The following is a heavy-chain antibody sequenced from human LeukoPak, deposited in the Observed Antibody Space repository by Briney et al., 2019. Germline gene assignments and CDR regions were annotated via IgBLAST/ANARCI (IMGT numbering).Heavy chain of an antibody. D-gene: IGHD3-22*01. V-gene: IGHV4-4*07. J-gene: IGHJ3*02. CDR2: IYTSGST. Sequence: SETLSLTCTVSGGSISSYYWSWIRQPAGKGLEWIGRIYTSGSTNYNPSLKSRVTMSVDTSKNQFSLKLSSVTAADTAVYYCARDVRRGTNYYDSSGYIRFDIWGQGTMVTVSS. CDR3: ARDVRRGTNYYDSSGYIRFDI. CDR1: GGSISSYY.